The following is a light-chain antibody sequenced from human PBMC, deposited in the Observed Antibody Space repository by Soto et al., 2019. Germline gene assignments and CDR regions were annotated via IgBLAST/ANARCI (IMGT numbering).Light chain of an antibody. Sequence: QSVLTQPPSVSGAPGQGVTISCTGSSSNIGAGYDVHWYQQLPGAAPKLLIYSNDQRPSGVPDRFSGSKSGPSASLAISGLQSEDEADYYCASWDDSLDGYLFGSGTQLTVL. CDR2: SND. V-gene: IGLV1-40*01. CDR1: SSNIGAGYD. J-gene: IGLJ7*01. CDR3: ASWDDSLDGYL.